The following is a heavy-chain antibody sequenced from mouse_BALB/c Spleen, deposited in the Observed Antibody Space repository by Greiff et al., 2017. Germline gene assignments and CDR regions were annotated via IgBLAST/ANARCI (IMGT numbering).Heavy chain of an antibody. CDR3: APAMIGVAY. CDR2: IDPANGNT. Sequence: VQLQQSGAELVKPGASVKLSCTASGFNIKDTYMHWVKQRPEQGLEWIGRIDPANGNTKYDPKFQDKATITADTSSNTAYLQLSSLTSEDTAVYYCAPAMIGVAYWGQGTLVTVSA. D-gene: IGHD2-3*01. CDR1: GFNIKDTY. V-gene: IGHV14-3*02. J-gene: IGHJ3*01.